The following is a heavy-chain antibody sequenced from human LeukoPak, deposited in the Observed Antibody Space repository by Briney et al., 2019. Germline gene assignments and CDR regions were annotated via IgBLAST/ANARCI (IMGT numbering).Heavy chain of an antibody. D-gene: IGHD3-3*01. J-gene: IGHJ4*02. CDR2: IYHSGST. CDR1: GYSFSTGYY. Sequence: SETLSLTCAVSGYSFSTGYYWGWIRQPPGKGLEWIGNIYHSGSTYYNPSLKSRVTISVDTSKNQFSLKLRSVTAADTAVYYCARQESITIFIDYWGQGTLVTVSS. CDR3: ARQESITIFIDY. V-gene: IGHV4-38-2*01.